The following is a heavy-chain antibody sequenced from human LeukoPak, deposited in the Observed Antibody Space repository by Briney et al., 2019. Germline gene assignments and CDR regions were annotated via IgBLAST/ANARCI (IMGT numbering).Heavy chain of an antibody. CDR3: AENGDVGMVNPFNY. Sequence: GGSLRLSCAASGFTFSSYSMNWVRQAPGKGLEWVSSISSSSSYIYYADSAKGRFTISRDNSKNTVYLQMNSLRADDTAVYFCAENGDVGMVNPFNYWGQGTLVTVSS. V-gene: IGHV3-21*04. J-gene: IGHJ4*02. CDR1: GFTFSSYS. D-gene: IGHD3-3*01. CDR2: ISSSSSYI.